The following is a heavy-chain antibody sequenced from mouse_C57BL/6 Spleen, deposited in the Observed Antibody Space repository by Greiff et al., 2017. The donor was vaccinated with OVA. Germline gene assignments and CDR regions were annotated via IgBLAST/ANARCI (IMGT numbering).Heavy chain of an antibody. CDR1: GYSFTSYY. J-gene: IGHJ1*03. CDR3: AYYSNYEGYFDV. Sequence: VHLVESGPELVKPGASVKISCKASGYSFTSYYIHWVKQRPGQGLEWIGWIYPGSGNTKYNEKFKGKATLTADTSSSTAYMQLSSLTSEDSAVYYCAYYSNYEGYFDVWGTGTTVTVSS. D-gene: IGHD2-5*01. CDR2: IYPGSGNT. V-gene: IGHV1-66*01.